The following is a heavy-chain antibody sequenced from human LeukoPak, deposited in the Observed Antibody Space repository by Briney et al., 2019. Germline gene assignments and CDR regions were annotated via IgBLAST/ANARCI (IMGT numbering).Heavy chain of an antibody. CDR3: TTDHRTIYGVVFPDY. Sequence: GRSLRLSCAASGFTFSNAWRSWVRQAPGKGLEWVGRIHYKTNDETADYAAPVKGRFIISRDDSKDTLYLQMNNLKTEDTAVYYCTTDHRTIYGVVFPDYWGQGTLVTVSS. D-gene: IGHD3-3*01. CDR2: IHYKTNDETA. V-gene: IGHV3-15*01. CDR1: GFTFSNAW. J-gene: IGHJ4*02.